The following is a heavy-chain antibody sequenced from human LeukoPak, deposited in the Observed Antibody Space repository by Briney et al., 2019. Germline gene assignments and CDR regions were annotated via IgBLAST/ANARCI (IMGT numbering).Heavy chain of an antibody. J-gene: IGHJ6*03. Sequence: SETLSLTCTVSGGSISSSSYYWGWIRQPPGKGLEWIGSIYYSGSTYYNPSLKSRVTVSVDTPKNQFSLKLSSVTAADTAVYYCASTSTSNYYYYYYMDVWGKGTTVTVSS. V-gene: IGHV4-39*01. D-gene: IGHD2-2*01. CDR3: ASTSTSNYYYYYYMDV. CDR1: GGSISSSSYY. CDR2: IYYSGST.